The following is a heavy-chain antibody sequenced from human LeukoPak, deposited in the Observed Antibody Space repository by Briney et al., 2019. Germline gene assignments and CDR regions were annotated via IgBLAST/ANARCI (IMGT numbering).Heavy chain of an antibody. V-gene: IGHV3-30*18. J-gene: IGHJ6*02. CDR3: AKDLSPYSGYDYHYYGMDV. Sequence: GRSLRLSCAASGFTFSSYGMHWVRQAPGKGLEWVAVISYDGSNKYYADSVKGRFTISRDNSKNTLYLQMNSLRAEDTAVYYCAKDLSPYSGYDYHYYGMDVWGQGTTVTVSS. D-gene: IGHD5-12*01. CDR1: GFTFSSYG. CDR2: ISYDGSNK.